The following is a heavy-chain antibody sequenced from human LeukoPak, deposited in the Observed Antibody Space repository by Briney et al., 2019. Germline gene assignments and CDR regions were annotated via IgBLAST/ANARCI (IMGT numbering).Heavy chain of an antibody. Sequence: ASETLSLTCTVSGGSISSYYWSWIRQPAGKRLEWIGHIYTSETTEYNPSLNSRVTMSVDTSKNQFSLKLSSVTAADTAVYYCAGGLRGYSYGFHDSWGQGTLVTVSS. CDR2: IYTSETT. CDR3: AGGLRGYSYGFHDS. J-gene: IGHJ4*02. CDR1: GGSISSYY. D-gene: IGHD5-18*01. V-gene: IGHV4-4*07.